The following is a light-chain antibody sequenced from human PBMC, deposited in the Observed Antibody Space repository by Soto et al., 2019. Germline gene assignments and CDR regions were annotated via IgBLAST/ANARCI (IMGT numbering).Light chain of an antibody. CDR2: GAS. Sequence: EIVMTQSPATLSLSPGERATLSCRASQSVSSNLAWYQQKPGQAPRLLIYGASTRATGVPARFSGSGSGTEFTLTISTLQSEDFAVYYCQQFSSTPSWTLGQGTKVDIK. V-gene: IGKV3-15*01. CDR1: QSVSSN. J-gene: IGKJ1*01. CDR3: QQFSSTPSWT.